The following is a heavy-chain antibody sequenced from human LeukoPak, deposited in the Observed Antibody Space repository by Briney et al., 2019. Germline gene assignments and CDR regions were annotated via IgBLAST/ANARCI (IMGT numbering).Heavy chain of an antibody. CDR1: GGSISSYF. J-gene: IGHJ3*02. CDR3: ARATAAGLNAFDI. Sequence: SETLSLTCTDSGGSISSYFWSWIRQPPGKGLEWIGYIYYSGSTNYNPSLKSRVTISVDTSKNQFSLKPSSVTAADTAVYYCARATAAGLNAFDIWGQGTMVTVSS. CDR2: IYYSGST. V-gene: IGHV4-59*01. D-gene: IGHD6-13*01.